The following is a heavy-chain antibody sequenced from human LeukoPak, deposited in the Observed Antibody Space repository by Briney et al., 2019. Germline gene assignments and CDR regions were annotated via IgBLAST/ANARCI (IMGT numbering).Heavy chain of an antibody. Sequence: SETLSLTCTVSGGSISSYYWSWIRQPPGKGLEWIGYIYYSGSTNYNPSFKSRVTISVDTSKNQFSLKLSSVTAADTAVYYCATLGLRFRAFDIWGQGTMVTVSS. J-gene: IGHJ3*02. CDR3: ATLGLRFRAFDI. CDR2: IYYSGST. V-gene: IGHV4-59*08. D-gene: IGHD5-12*01. CDR1: GGSISSYY.